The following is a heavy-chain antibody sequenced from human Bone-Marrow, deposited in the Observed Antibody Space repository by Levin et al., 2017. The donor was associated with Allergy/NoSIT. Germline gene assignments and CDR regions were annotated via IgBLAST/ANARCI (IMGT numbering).Heavy chain of an antibody. CDR3: ARNREYSGSPDF. CDR2: IASKPFGGTA. Sequence: GGSLRLSCKGSGFTFGDHGMTWCRQAPGKGLEWVGFIASKPFGGTAQYAASLRGRFAISRDDSNYIAYLQMNSLTTEDTAVYYCARNREYSGSPDFWGQGIQVTVSS. V-gene: IGHV3-49*03. J-gene: IGHJ4*02. CDR1: GFTFGDHG. D-gene: IGHD1-26*01.